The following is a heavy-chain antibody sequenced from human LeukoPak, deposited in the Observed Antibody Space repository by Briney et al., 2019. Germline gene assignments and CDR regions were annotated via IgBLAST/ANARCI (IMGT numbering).Heavy chain of an antibody. J-gene: IGHJ3*01. CDR1: GFTVSANS. V-gene: IGHV3-66*01. CDR3: ARAPYSSGLGEAFDV. Sequence: GESLRLSCAASGFTVSANSMTWVRQAPGKGLEWVSLIYSGGSTYYADSVKGRFIISRDISKNTVYLQMSSLRAEDAAVYYCARAPYSSGLGEAFDVWGQGTRVTVSS. D-gene: IGHD6-19*01. CDR2: IYSGGST.